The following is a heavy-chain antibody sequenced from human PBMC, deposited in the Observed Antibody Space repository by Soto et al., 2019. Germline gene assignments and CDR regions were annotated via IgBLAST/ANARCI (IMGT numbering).Heavy chain of an antibody. CDR3: ASSGVGYDYVWGSYRYDAFDI. CDR2: IKQDGSEK. D-gene: IGHD3-16*02. Sequence: EVQLVESGGGLVQPGGSLRLSCAASGFTFSSYWMSWVRQAPGKGLEWVANIKQDGSEKYYVDSVKGRFTISRDNAKNLLYLRRNSLRAEDTAVYYCASSGVGYDYVWGSYRYDAFDIWGQGTMVTVSS. J-gene: IGHJ3*02. V-gene: IGHV3-7*05. CDR1: GFTFSSYW.